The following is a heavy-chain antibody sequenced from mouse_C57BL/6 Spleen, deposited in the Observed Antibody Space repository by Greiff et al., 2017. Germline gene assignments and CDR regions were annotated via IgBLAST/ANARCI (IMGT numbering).Heavy chain of an antibody. CDR2: ISDGGSYT. CDR1: GFTFSSYA. J-gene: IGHJ2*01. CDR3: ARERVYFDY. Sequence: EVMLVESGGGLVKPGGSLKLSCAASGFTFSSYAMSWVRQTPEKRLEWVATISDGGSYTYYPDNVKGRFTISRDNAKNNLYLQMSHLQSEDTAMYYCARERVYFDYWGQGTTLTVSS. V-gene: IGHV5-4*01.